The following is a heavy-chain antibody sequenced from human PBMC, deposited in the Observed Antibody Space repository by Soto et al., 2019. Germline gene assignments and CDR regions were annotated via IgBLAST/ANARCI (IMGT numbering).Heavy chain of an antibody. V-gene: IGHV3-30*18. CDR3: AKSGPYYFDY. J-gene: IGHJ4*02. Sequence: GGSLRLSCAASGFPFSSYGLHWVRQAPGKGLEWVAVISDDGNNIFYADSVKGRFTISRDNSKNTLYLQMNSLRAEDTAVYYCAKSGPYYFDYWGQGTLVTVSS. CDR2: ISDDGNNI. CDR1: GFPFSSYG.